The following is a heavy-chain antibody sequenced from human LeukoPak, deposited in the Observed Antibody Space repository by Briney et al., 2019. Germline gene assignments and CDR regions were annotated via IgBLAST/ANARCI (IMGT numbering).Heavy chain of an antibody. CDR2: IYYSGST. CDR1: GGSISSYY. V-gene: IGHV4-59*01. J-gene: IGHJ4*02. D-gene: IGHD3-22*01. CDR3: ARYSHSSGYYPYYFDY. Sequence: SETLSLTCTVSGGSISSYYWSWIRQPPGKGLEWIGYIYYSGSTNYNPSLKSRVTISVDTSKNQFSLKLSSVTAADTAVYYCARYSHSSGYYPYYFDYWGQGTLVTVSS.